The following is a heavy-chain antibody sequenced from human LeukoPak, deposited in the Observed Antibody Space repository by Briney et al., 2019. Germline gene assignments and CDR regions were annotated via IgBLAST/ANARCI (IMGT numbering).Heavy chain of an antibody. J-gene: IGHJ4*02. CDR2: INHSGST. CDR3: ARLLDGEFDY. CDR1: GGSFSGYY. V-gene: IGHV4-34*01. Sequence: SETLSLTCAVYGGSFSGYYWSWIRQPPGKGLEWIGEINHSGSTNYNPSLKSRVTISVDTSKNQFSLKLSSVTAADTAVYYCARLLDGEFDYWGQGTLVTVSS. D-gene: IGHD4-17*01.